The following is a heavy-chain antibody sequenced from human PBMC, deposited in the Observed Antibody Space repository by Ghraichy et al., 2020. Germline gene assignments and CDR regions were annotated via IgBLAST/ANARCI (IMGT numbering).Heavy chain of an antibody. Sequence: SETLSLTCTVSGGSISSQYWSWIRQPPGKGLEWIEYISSSGSIHYNPSLKSRVTISVDTSKHQFSLKVNSVIAADTAVYYCARLGDYCLKDWGQGTLVSVSA. CDR3: ARLGDYCLKD. J-gene: IGHJ4*02. D-gene: IGHD5-12*01. CDR2: ISSSGSI. CDR1: GGSISSQY. V-gene: IGHV4-59*11.